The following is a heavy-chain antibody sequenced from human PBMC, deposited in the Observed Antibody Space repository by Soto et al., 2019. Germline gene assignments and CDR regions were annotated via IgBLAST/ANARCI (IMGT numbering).Heavy chain of an antibody. CDR1: GFSISSSGVG. CDR3: VHRRSEVSGDYRPGGFDL. D-gene: IGHD4-17*01. CDR2: IYWDDDK. J-gene: IGHJ2*01. Sequence: QITLKESGPTLVKPKQTLTLTCTFSGFSISSSGVGVAWIRQPPGKALEWLALIYWDDDKRYSPSLKSRVTITKATSKHQVVLRMTNMDPGDTATYYCVHRRSEVSGDYRPGGFDLWGRGTLVTLSS. V-gene: IGHV2-5*02.